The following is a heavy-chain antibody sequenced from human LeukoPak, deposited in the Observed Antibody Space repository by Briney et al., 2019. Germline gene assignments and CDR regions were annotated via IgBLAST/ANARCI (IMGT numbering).Heavy chain of an antibody. CDR2: IYYSGSN. CDR3: ARGSFGPKIDP. V-gene: IGHV4-59*01. Sequence: PSETLSLTCTVPGGSISSYYWSWIRQPPGKGLEWIGYIYYSGSNNYNPSLKSRVTISADTSKNQFSLKLSSVTAADTAVYYCARGSFGPKIDPWGQGTLVTVSS. J-gene: IGHJ5*02. D-gene: IGHD3-16*01. CDR1: GGSISSYY.